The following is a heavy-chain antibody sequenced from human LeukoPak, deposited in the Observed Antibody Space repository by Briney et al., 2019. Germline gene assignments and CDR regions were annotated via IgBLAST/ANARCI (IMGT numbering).Heavy chain of an antibody. Sequence: GGSLRLSCAASGFRFSDYSLGGIAQAPGRGWEWISYISHTGETKYYTDSMKGRFTISRDNAKNSLYLQMNSLRAEDTAVYYCARVWWQQPEYWGQGTLVTVSS. D-gene: IGHD2-15*01. CDR3: ARVWWQQPEY. CDR2: ISHTGETK. J-gene: IGHJ4*02. V-gene: IGHV3-11*01. CDR1: GFRFSDYS.